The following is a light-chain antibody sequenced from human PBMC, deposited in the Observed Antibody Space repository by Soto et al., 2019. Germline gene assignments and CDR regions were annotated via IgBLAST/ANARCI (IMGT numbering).Light chain of an antibody. CDR1: SSDVGGYNY. J-gene: IGLJ1*01. CDR3: SSYTSSSPYV. Sequence: QSVLTQPASVSGSPGQSITISCTGTSSDVGGYNYVSWYQQHPGKAPKIMIYEVSNRPSGVSNRFSGSKSGNTASLTISGLQADDVADYYCSSYTSSSPYVFGTGTKLTVL. V-gene: IGLV2-14*01. CDR2: EVS.